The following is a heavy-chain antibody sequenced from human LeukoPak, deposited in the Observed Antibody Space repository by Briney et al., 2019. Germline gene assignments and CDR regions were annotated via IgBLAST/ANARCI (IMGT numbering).Heavy chain of an antibody. J-gene: IGHJ4*02. CDR3: ARGPNTGAFDY. D-gene: IGHD3-10*01. V-gene: IGHV1-2*02. CDR2: LNPNSACT. Sequence: ASVEVSCKASGYTFTAYYMQWVRQAPGQGLEWMRWLNPNSACTTYALKFQRRVNMTRDKSSSKVYMDLGRLRYDDTAVYYCARGPNTGAFDYWGQGTLVTVSS. CDR1: GYTFTAYY.